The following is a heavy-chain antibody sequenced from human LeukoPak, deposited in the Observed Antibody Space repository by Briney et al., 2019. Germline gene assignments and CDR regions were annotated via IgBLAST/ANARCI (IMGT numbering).Heavy chain of an antibody. Sequence: GRSLRLSCAASGFTFSTYAILWVRQAPGKGLEWVAVIWYDGSEQYYADSVKGRFIISKDNPKSTSDLQMNTLRAEDTAVYYCAREGDSRWGELSPWGQGTLVTVSA. CDR1: GFTFSTYA. J-gene: IGHJ1*01. CDR3: AREGDSRWGELSP. V-gene: IGHV3-33*01. CDR2: IWYDGSEQ. D-gene: IGHD3-16*02.